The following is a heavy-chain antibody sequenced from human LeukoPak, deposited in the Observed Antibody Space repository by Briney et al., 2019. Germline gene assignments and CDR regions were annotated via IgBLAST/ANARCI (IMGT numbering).Heavy chain of an antibody. CDR1: GFTFRDYA. V-gene: IGHV3-49*03. J-gene: IGHJ4*02. CDR2: IRSKAYGGTT. D-gene: IGHD3-10*01. Sequence: GGSLRLSCTASGFTFRDYAMSWFRQAPGRGLEWVGFIRSKAYGGTTEYAASVKGRFTISRGDSKSIAYLQMSSLKTEDTALYYCTRDLVGGSGSYYRTPHWGQGTLVTVSS. CDR3: TRDLVGGSGSYYRTPH.